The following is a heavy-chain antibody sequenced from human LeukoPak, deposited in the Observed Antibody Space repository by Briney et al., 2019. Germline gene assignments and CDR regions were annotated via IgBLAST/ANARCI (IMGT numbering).Heavy chain of an antibody. CDR3: ARAAAGTAYY. CDR1: GFTFSSYA. J-gene: IGHJ4*02. V-gene: IGHV3-21*01. CDR2: ISSSSSYI. D-gene: IGHD6-13*01. Sequence: GGSLRLSCAASGFTFSSYAMHWVRQAPGKGLEWVSSISSSSSYIYYADSVKGRFTISRDNAKNSLYLQMNSLRAEDTAVYYCARAAAGTAYYWGQGTLVTVSS.